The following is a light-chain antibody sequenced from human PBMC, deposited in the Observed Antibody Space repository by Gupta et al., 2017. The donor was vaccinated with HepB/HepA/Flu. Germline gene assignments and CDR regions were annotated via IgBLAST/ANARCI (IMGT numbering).Light chain of an antibody. J-gene: IGLJ2*01. CDR3: SSYTTSGTVV. CDR2: EIT. CDR1: NSDIGAYNY. V-gene: IGLV2-14*03. Sequence: QSALTQPASVPESPGQSVTIPCTGTNSDIGAYNYVSWYRQHPGEAPKLMIYEITNRPSWVSSRFSGSKSGNTASLTISGRQAQDEGDYYCSSYTTSGTVVFGGGTKLTV.